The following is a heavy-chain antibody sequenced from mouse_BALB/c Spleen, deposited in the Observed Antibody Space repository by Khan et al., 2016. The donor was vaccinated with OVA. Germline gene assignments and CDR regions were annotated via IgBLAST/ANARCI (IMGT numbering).Heavy chain of an antibody. D-gene: IGHD1-1*01. CDR3: ATSYYSGYYVDK. CDR1: GFTFSSYG. J-gene: IGHJ2*01. CDR2: ISGDSSTI. Sequence: EVELVESGGGLVQPGGSRKLSCAASGFTFSSYGMHWVRQAPEKGLEWVAYISGDSSTIYYTDTVKSRFTISRDNPKNPLSLQMTSLMSEDTAIYYCATSYYSGYYVDKWGPGTTLTVSS. V-gene: IGHV5-17*02.